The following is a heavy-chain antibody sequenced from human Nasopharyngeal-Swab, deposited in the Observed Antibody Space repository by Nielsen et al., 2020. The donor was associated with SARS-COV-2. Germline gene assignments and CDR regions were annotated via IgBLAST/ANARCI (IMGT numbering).Heavy chain of an antibody. CDR2: ISYDGSNK. CDR3: ARAITMIVVVPPAFDI. Sequence: GESLKISCAASGFTFSSYAMHWVRQAPGKGLEWVAVISYDGSNKYYADSVKGRFTISRDNSKNTLYLQMNSLRAEDTAVYYCARAITMIVVVPPAFDIWGQETMVTVSS. V-gene: IGHV3-30-3*01. CDR1: GFTFSSYA. J-gene: IGHJ3*02. D-gene: IGHD3-22*01.